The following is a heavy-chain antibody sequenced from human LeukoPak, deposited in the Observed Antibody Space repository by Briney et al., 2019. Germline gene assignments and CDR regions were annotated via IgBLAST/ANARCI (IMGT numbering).Heavy chain of an antibody. D-gene: IGHD4-11*01. J-gene: IGHJ4*02. CDR2: IWSDGTEK. CDR1: GFTYSHYG. CDR3: AEDAQRGFDYSNSLEY. Sequence: PGGSLRLSCAASGFTYSHYGMHWVRQAPGKGLEWVAVIWSDGTEKYYGDAVKGRFTISRDNSRNTLYLQMNSLRGEDTAVYYCAEDAQRGFDYSNSLEYWGQGTLVTVSS. V-gene: IGHV3-33*06.